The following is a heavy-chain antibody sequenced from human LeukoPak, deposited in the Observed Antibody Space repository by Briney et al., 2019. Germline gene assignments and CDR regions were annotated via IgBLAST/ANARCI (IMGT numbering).Heavy chain of an antibody. CDR3: VAAANPYYFDY. J-gene: IGHJ4*02. Sequence: GGSLRLSCTTSGFTFGGYAMSWFRQAPGKGLEWVGFIRSKPFGGTAEYAASVKDRFIISRDDSKSIAYLQMNTLKTEDTAVYFCVAAANPYYFDYWGQGTLVTVSS. CDR1: GFTFGGYA. CDR2: IRSKPFGGTA. D-gene: IGHD6-13*01. V-gene: IGHV3-49*03.